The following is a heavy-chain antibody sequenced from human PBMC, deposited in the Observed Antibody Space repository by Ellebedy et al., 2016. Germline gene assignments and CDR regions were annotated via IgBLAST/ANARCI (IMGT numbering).Heavy chain of an antibody. J-gene: IGHJ3*02. Sequence: SETLSLTCIVSGGSISSSYWSWIRQPPGKGLEWIGYIYYSGNTDYNPSLKRRVTMSADTSKNQFSLTLSSVTAADTAVYFCARGDGSGYDDAFDIWGQGTMVTVSS. CDR2: IYYSGNT. CDR1: GGSISSSY. V-gene: IGHV4-59*01. D-gene: IGHD5-12*01. CDR3: ARGDGSGYDDAFDI.